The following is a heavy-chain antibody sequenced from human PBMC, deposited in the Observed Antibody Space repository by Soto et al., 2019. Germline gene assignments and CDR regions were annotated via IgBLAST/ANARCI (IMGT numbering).Heavy chain of an antibody. CDR3: ARSLYYYGSGSRQPFDY. CDR2: ISSSSSYI. CDR1: GFTFSSYA. V-gene: IGHV3-21*01. Sequence: GGSLRLSCAASGFTFSSYAMSWVRQVPGKGLEWVSSISSSSSYIYYADSVKGRFTISRDNAKNSLYLQMNSLRAEDTAVYYCARSLYYYGSGSRQPFDYWGQGTMVTFS. J-gene: IGHJ4*02. D-gene: IGHD3-10*01.